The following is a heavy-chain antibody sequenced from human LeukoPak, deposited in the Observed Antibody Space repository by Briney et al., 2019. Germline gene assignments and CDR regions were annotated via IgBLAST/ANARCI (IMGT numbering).Heavy chain of an antibody. CDR1: GGSISSYY. D-gene: IGHD3-10*01. Sequence: SETLSLTCTVSGGSISSYYWSWIRQPPGKGLEGIGYIYYTGSPYYNPSLKGRVTISVDTSKNQFSLKLSSVTAADTAVYYCARGGGWFGELVDYWGQGTLVTVSS. V-gene: IGHV4-59*08. J-gene: IGHJ4*02. CDR2: IYYTGSP. CDR3: ARGGGWFGELVDY.